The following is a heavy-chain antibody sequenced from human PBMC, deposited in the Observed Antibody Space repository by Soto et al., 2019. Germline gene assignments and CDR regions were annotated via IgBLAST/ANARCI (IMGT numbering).Heavy chain of an antibody. V-gene: IGHV1-18*01. CDR2: ISAYNGNT. J-gene: IGHJ6*02. Sequence: ASVKVSCKASGYTFTSYGISWVRQAPGQGLEWMGWISAYNGNTNYAQKLQGRVTMTTDTSTSTAYMELRSLRSDDTAVYYCARDCGGDCFTYHYGMDVWGQGTTVTVSS. D-gene: IGHD2-21*02. CDR1: GYTFTSYG. CDR3: ARDCGGDCFTYHYGMDV.